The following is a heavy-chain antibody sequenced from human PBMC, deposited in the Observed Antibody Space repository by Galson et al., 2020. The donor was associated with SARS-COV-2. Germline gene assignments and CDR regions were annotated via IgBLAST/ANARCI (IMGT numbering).Heavy chain of an antibody. Sequence: SGPTLVKPTHTLTLTCTFSGFPLTTSGAGVGWIRQPPGKALEWLAIIYWDADERYSPALKSRLTITKDTAKNQVDLTMTNMDPLDTGTYYHAPRRSDSVDGGDDGGFYFSGFDVCGEGAMVAV. J-gene: IGHJ3*01. CDR2: IYWDADE. D-gene: IGHD2-21*01. V-gene: IGHV2-5*02. CDR3: APRRSDSVDGGDDGGFYFSGFDV. CDR1: GFPLTTSGAG.